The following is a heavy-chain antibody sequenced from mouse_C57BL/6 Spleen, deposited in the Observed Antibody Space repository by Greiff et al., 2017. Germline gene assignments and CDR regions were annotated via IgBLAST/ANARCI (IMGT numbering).Heavy chain of an antibody. J-gene: IGHJ4*01. D-gene: IGHD2-5*01. V-gene: IGHV5-17*01. Sequence: EVKVVESGGGLVKPGGSLKLSCAASGFTFSDYGMHWVRQAPEKGLEWVAYISSGSSTIYYADTVKGRFTISRDNAKNTLFLQMTSLRSEDTAMDYCARQSYSNYGDAMDDWGQGTSVTVSS. CDR2: ISSGSSTI. CDR3: ARQSYSNYGDAMDD. CDR1: GFTFSDYG.